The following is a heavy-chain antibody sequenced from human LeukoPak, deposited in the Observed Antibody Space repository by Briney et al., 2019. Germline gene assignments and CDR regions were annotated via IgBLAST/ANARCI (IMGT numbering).Heavy chain of an antibody. J-gene: IGHJ5*02. V-gene: IGHV4-61*02. CDR3: ARDREAPYDFWSGYLGGGNWFDP. D-gene: IGHD3-3*01. Sequence: PSHTLSLTCTVSGGSISSGSYYWSWIRQPAGKGLEWIGRIYTSGSTNYNPSLKSRVTISVDTSKNQFSLKLSSVTAADTAVYYCARDREAPYDFWSGYLGGGNWFDPWGQGTLVTVSS. CDR2: IYTSGST. CDR1: GGSISSGSYY.